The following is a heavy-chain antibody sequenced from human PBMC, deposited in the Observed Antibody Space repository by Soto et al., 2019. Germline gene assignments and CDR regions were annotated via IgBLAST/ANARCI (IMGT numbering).Heavy chain of an antibody. D-gene: IGHD3-3*01. CDR2: IYYSGST. V-gene: IGHV4-30-4*01. CDR3: ARGRYDFWSGYFDYYYYGMDV. CDR1: GGSISSGDYY. J-gene: IGHJ6*02. Sequence: SETLSLTCTVSGGSISSGDYYWSWIRQPPGKGLEWIGYIYYSGSTYYNPSLKSRVTISVGTSKNQFSLKLSSVTAADTAVYYCARGRYDFWSGYFDYYYYGMDVWGQGTTVTVSS.